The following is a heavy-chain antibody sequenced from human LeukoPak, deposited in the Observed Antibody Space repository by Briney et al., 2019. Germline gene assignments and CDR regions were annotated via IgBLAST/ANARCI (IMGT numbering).Heavy chain of an antibody. CDR3: ASHYYASSGSLFDS. D-gene: IGHD3-22*01. Sequence: NPSETLSLTCTVSGGSISSSSYYWGWIRQPPGKGLEWIGSIYYSGSTYYNPSLKSRVTISVDTSKNQFSLRLTSVTAADTALYYCASHYYASSGSLFDSWGRGSLVTVSS. J-gene: IGHJ4*02. CDR1: GGSISSSSYY. CDR2: IYYSGST. V-gene: IGHV4-39*01.